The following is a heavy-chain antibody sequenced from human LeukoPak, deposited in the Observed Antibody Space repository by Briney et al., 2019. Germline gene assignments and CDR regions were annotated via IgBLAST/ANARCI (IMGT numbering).Heavy chain of an antibody. V-gene: IGHV4-61*02. Sequence: SETLSLTCTVSGGSISSGSYYWSWIRQPAGKGLEWIGRIYTSGSTNYNPSLRSRVTISVDTSKNQFSLKLSSVTAADTAVYYCAREGARYSGYDSWGQGTLVTVSS. CDR1: GGSISSGSYY. CDR2: IYTSGST. D-gene: IGHD5-12*01. J-gene: IGHJ4*02. CDR3: AREGARYSGYDS.